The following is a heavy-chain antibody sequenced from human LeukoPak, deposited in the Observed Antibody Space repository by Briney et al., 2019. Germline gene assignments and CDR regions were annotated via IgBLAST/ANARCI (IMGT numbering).Heavy chain of an antibody. Sequence: GGSLRLSCAASGFTFSSYAMHWVRQAPGKGLEWVAVISYDGSNKYYADSVKGRFTISRDNSKNTLYLQMNSLRAEDTAVYYCGRSGGGFIWYFDYWGRETLVTVS. V-gene: IGHV3-30*04. CDR3: GRSGGGFIWYFDY. D-gene: IGHD3-10*01. J-gene: IGHJ4*02. CDR2: ISYDGSNK. CDR1: GFTFSSYA.